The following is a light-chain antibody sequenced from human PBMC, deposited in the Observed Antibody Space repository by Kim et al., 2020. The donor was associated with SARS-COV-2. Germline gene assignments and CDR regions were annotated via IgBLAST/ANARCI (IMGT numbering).Light chain of an antibody. V-gene: IGKV3-15*01. Sequence: TVMTQSPATLSVSPGERVTLSCRASQSVSSNLAWYQQKPGQAPRLVIYGASTTATGIPVRFSGSGSGTEFTLTISSLQFEDFAVYYCQQYNNWPRTFGQGTKVEIK. CDR3: QQYNNWPRT. CDR1: QSVSSN. J-gene: IGKJ1*01. CDR2: GAS.